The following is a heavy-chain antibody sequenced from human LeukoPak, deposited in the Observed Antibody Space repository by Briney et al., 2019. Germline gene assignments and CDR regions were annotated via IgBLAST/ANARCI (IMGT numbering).Heavy chain of an antibody. V-gene: IGHV1-2*06. D-gene: IGHD1-14*01. CDR3: AINTDRNLPIDY. CDR2: INPNSGGT. J-gene: IGHJ4*02. Sequence: ASVKVSCKASGYTFTGYYMHWVRQAPGQGLEWMGRINPNSGGTNYAQKFQGRVTMTRDTSISTAYMELSRLRSDDTAVYYCAINTDRNLPIDYWXQGTXXTVS. CDR1: GYTFTGYY.